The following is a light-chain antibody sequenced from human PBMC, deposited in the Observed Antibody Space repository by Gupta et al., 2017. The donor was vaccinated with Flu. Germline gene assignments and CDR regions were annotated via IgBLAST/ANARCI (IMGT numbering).Light chain of an antibody. CDR1: SSDVGGFNY. CDR3: SSYAGSDKDV. CDR2: EVS. J-gene: IGLJ1*01. V-gene: IGLV2-8*01. Sequence: QSALTQPPSASGSPGQSVTISCTGTSSDVGGFNYVSWYQQHPGKVPKLMIYEVSQRPSGVPDRFSGSKSGYTASLTVSGLQAEDEADYYCSSYAGSDKDVFGTGTKATVL.